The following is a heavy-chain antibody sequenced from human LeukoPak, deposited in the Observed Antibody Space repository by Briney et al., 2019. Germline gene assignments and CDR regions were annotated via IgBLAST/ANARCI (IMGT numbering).Heavy chain of an antibody. Sequence: GGSLRLSCAASGFTVSSNYMSWVRQAPGKGLEWVSVIYSGGSTYYADSVKGRFTISRDNSKNTLYLQMNSLRAEDTAVYYCAREGPRPVEVATLMVNYFDYWGQGTLVTVSS. D-gene: IGHD5-24*01. CDR1: GFTVSSNY. CDR2: IYSGGST. V-gene: IGHV3-66*01. CDR3: AREGPRPVEVATLMVNYFDY. J-gene: IGHJ4*02.